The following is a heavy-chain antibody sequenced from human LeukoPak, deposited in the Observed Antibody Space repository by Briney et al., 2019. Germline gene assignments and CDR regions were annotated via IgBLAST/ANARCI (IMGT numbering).Heavy chain of an antibody. D-gene: IGHD5-18*01. Sequence: SGTLSLTCAVSGGSISSSNWWSWVRQPPGNGLELSGEIYHSGSTNYNPSLKSRVTISVDKSKNQFSLKLSSVTAADTAVYCARDLGYSYGSWIDYWGQGPLVTVSS. CDR1: GGSISSSNW. J-gene: IGHJ4*02. CDR3: ARDLGYSYGSWIDY. CDR2: IYHSGST. V-gene: IGHV4-4*02.